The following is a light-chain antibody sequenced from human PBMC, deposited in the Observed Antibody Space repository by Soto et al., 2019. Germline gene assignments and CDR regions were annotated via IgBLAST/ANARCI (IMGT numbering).Light chain of an antibody. CDR1: QSVRSN. J-gene: IGKJ1*01. V-gene: IGKV3-15*01. Sequence: EIVMTQSPATLSVSPGERATLSCRASQSVRSNLAWYQQKPGQAPRLLIYGASTRATGIPARFSGSGSGTEFTLTICSLQSEDFAVYYCQQYNDWPGTFGQGTKVEIK. CDR2: GAS. CDR3: QQYNDWPGT.